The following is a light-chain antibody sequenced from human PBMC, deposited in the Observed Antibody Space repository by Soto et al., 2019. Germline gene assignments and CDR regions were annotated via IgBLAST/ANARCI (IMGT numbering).Light chain of an antibody. CDR2: NAS. J-gene: IGKJ4*02. Sequence: EIVMTQSPPTLSVSPGERATLSCRASQSISGCLAWYQQKPGQAPRLLIYNASTMATGIPARFSGSGSGTELTLTISSLKSVDFAVYYCNQNNVWPPFTFGGGTKVEIK. CDR3: NQNNVWPPFT. V-gene: IGKV3-15*01. CDR1: QSISGC.